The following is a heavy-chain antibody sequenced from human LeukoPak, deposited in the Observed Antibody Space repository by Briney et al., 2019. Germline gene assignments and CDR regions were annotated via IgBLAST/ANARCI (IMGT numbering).Heavy chain of an antibody. CDR3: AREAAAAVDY. Sequence: SETLSLTCTVSGGSISSSSYYWAWIRQPPGKGLEWIGSIYYSGNTYYKSSLKSRVTIAVDTSKNQFSLKLSSVTAADTAVYYCAREAAAAVDYWGQGTLVTVSS. CDR1: GGSISSSSYY. J-gene: IGHJ4*02. V-gene: IGHV4-39*07. D-gene: IGHD6-13*01. CDR2: IYYSGNT.